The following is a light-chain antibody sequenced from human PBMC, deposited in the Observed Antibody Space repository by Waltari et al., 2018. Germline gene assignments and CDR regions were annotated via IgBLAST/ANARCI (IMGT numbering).Light chain of an antibody. V-gene: IGLV2-14*01. Sequence: QSALTQPASVSASPGQSITIPCAGSGTDIGYSDYVSWYQQYPDHVTKLPIYEVSQRPSGISTVVSASNSGNVAFLTTSALQADDEADYYCSAHPIVHHIVFCGGTKVT. CDR1: GTDIGYSDY. CDR2: EVS. J-gene: IGLJ2*01. CDR3: SAHPIVHHIV.